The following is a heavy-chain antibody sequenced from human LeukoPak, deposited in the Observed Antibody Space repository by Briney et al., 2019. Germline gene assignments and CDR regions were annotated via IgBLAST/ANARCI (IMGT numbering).Heavy chain of an antibody. Sequence: PSETLSLTCTVSGGSISSYYWSWIRQPPGKGLEWIGYIYYSGSTNYNPSLKSRVTISVDTSKNQFSLKLSSVTAADTAVYYCAGSGRAIRDWFDPWGQGTLVTVSS. J-gene: IGHJ5*02. CDR1: GGSISSYY. D-gene: IGHD7-27*01. V-gene: IGHV4-59*08. CDR2: IYYSGST. CDR3: AGSGRAIRDWFDP.